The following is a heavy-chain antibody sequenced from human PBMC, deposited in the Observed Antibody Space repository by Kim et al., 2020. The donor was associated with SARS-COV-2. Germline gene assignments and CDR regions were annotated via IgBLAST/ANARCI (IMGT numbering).Heavy chain of an antibody. CDR3: AREIYGSFDY. CDR2: IYYSGST. CDR1: GGSISSGGYY. J-gene: IGHJ4*02. Sequence: SETLSHTCTVSGGSISSGGYYWSWIRQHPGKGLEWIGYIYYSGSTYYNPSLKSRVTISVDTSKNQFSLKLSSVTAADTAVYYCAREIYGSFDYWGQGTLVTVSS. V-gene: IGHV4-31*03. D-gene: IGHD4-17*01.